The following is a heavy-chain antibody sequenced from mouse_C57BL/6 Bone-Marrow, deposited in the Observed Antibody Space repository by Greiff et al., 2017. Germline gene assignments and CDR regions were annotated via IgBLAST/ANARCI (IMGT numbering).Heavy chain of an antibody. V-gene: IGHV1-26*01. Sequence: VQLQQSGPELVKPGASVKISCKASGYTFTDYYMNWVKQSHGKSLEWIGDINPNNGGTSYNQKFKGKATLTVDKSSSTAYMELRSLTSEDSAVYYCARWAPYYYGSSSFAYWGQGTLVTVSA. D-gene: IGHD1-1*01. CDR1: GYTFTDYY. CDR3: ARWAPYYYGSSSFAY. J-gene: IGHJ3*01. CDR2: INPNNGGT.